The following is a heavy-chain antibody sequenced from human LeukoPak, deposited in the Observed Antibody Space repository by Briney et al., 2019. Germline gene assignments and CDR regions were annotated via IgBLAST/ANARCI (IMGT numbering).Heavy chain of an antibody. J-gene: IGHJ4*02. V-gene: IGHV1-46*01. CDR3: ARDSYYNSSGSVDY. CDR1: GYTFTSHY. D-gene: IGHD3-22*01. Sequence: ASVKVSCKASGYTFTSHYMHWVRQAPGQGLEWMGRINPSGGSTTYAQRFQGRVTMTRATSTSTVYMELSSLRSEDTAVYFCARDSYYNSSGSVDYWGQGTLVTVSS. CDR2: INPSGGST.